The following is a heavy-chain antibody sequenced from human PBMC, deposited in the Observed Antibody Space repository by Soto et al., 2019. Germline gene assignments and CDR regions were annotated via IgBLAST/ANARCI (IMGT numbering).Heavy chain of an antibody. CDR3: ARELGGMNRNNLYFDL. Sequence: QVQLVQSGAEVKKPGASVKVSCKASGYTFTGYYMHWVRQAPGQGLEWMGWINPNSGGTNYAQKFQGRVTMTRDTSISTAYMELSRLRSDDTAVYYCARELGGMNRNNLYFDLWGRGTLVTVSS. J-gene: IGHJ2*01. D-gene: IGHD1-1*01. CDR1: GYTFTGYY. CDR2: INPNSGGT. V-gene: IGHV1-2*02.